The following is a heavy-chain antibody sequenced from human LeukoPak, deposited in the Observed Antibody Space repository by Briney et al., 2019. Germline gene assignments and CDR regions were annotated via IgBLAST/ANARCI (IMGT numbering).Heavy chain of an antibody. V-gene: IGHV4-61*02. J-gene: IGHJ4*02. CDR2: IYTSGST. Sequence: SETLSLTCTVSGGSISSGSYYWSWIRQPAGKGLEWIGRIYTSGSTNYNPSLKSRVTISVDTSKNQFSLKLSSVTAADTAVYYCARDLFGTTLGSSGYSDYWGQGTLVTVSS. D-gene: IGHD3-22*01. CDR3: ARDLFGTTLGSSGYSDY. CDR1: GGSISSGSYY.